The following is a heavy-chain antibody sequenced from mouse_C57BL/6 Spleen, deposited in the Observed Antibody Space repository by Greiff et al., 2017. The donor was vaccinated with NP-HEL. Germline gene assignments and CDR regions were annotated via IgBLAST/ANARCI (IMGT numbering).Heavy chain of an antibody. Sequence: QVQLKQPGAELVMPGASVKLSCKASGYTFTSYWMHWVKQRPGQGLEWIGEIDPSDSYTNYNQKFKGKSTLTVDKSSSTAYMQLSSLTSEDSAVYYCARLTGTLAMDYWGQGTSVTVSS. CDR2: IDPSDSYT. CDR1: GYTFTSYW. J-gene: IGHJ4*01. D-gene: IGHD4-1*01. CDR3: ARLTGTLAMDY. V-gene: IGHV1-69*01.